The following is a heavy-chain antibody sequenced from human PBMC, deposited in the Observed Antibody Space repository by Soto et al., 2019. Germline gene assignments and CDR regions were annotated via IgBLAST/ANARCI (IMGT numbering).Heavy chain of an antibody. D-gene: IGHD3-10*01. V-gene: IGHV4-38-2*01. CDR2: FYHSGST. CDR1: GHSISSGYY. J-gene: IGHJ4*02. CDR3: ARGEYYGSGNYFDY. Sequence: SETLSLTCAVSGHSISSGYYRGWIRQPPGKGLEWIGSFYHSGSTYYNPSLKSRVTISVDTSKNQFSLKLSSVTAADTAVYYCARGEYYGSGNYFDYWGQGTLVTVS.